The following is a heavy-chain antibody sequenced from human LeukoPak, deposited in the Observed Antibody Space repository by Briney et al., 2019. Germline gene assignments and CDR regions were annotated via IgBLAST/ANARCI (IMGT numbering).Heavy chain of an antibody. D-gene: IGHD5-24*01. J-gene: IGHJ6*02. Sequence: PGGSLRLSCAASGFTFSSYGMHWVRQAPGKGLEWVAVIWYDGSNKYYADSVKGRFTISRDNSKNTLYLQMNSLRAEDTAVYYCARSEKKRWLQSRVGMDVWGQGTTVTVSS. CDR3: ARSEKKRWLQSRVGMDV. CDR2: IWYDGSNK. V-gene: IGHV3-30*19. CDR1: GFTFSSYG.